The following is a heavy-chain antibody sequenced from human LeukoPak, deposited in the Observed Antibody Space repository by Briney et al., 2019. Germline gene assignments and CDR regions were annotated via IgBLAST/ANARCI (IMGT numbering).Heavy chain of an antibody. CDR1: GGSFSGYY. CDR2: INHSGST. J-gene: IGHJ4*02. D-gene: IGHD6-19*01. CDR3: ARGDPNLSRIAVAADSPVASY. Sequence: SETLSLTCAVYGGSFSGYYWSWIRQPPGKGLEWIGEINHSGSTNYNPSLKSRVTISVDTSKNQFSLKLSSVTAADTAVYYCARGDPNLSRIAVAADSPVASYWGQGTLVTVSS. V-gene: IGHV4-34*01.